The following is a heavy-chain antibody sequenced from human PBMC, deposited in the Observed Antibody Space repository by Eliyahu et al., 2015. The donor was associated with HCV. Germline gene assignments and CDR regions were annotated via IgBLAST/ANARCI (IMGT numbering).Heavy chain of an antibody. CDR2: ITSSGTGK. Sequence: QVLLVESGGGLVKPGGSLRLSCATSGFTFSDSYMGWIRQAPGRGLEWVSYITSSGTGKHYADSVKGRFTVSWDNGKALLHLEMNRLRVDDTAIYYCARPSWANWYFDLWVRGTLVTVSS. CDR3: ARPSWANWYFDL. CDR1: GFTFSDSY. J-gene: IGHJ2*01. D-gene: IGHD3-16*01. V-gene: IGHV3-11*01.